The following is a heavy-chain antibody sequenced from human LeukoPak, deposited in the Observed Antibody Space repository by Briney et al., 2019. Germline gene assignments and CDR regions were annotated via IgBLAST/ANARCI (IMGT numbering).Heavy chain of an antibody. V-gene: IGHV3-33*01. CDR1: GFTFSSYG. D-gene: IGHD3-22*01. Sequence: GRSLRLSCAASGFTFSSYGMHWVRQAPGEGLEWVAVIWYDGSNKYYADSVKGRFTISRDNSKNTLYLQMNSLRAEDTAVYYCARERTDSSGLIDYWGQGTLVTVSS. J-gene: IGHJ4*02. CDR3: ARERTDSSGLIDY. CDR2: IWYDGSNK.